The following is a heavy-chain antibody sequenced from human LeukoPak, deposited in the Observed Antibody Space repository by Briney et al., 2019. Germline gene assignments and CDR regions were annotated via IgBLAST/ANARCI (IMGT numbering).Heavy chain of an antibody. CDR3: ARDTDSWAFDI. J-gene: IGHJ3*02. Sequence: PGGSLRLSCAASGFTFSSYSMNWVRQAPGKGLEWVSYISSSSSTIYYADSVKGRFTISRDNAKNSLYLQMNSLRAEDTAVYYCARDTDSWAFDIWGQGTMVTVSS. CDR1: GFTFSSYS. D-gene: IGHD2-21*01. CDR2: ISSSSSTI. V-gene: IGHV3-48*01.